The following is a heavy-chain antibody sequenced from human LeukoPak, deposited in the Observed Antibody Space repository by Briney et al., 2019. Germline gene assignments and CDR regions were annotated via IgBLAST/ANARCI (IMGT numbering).Heavy chain of an antibody. D-gene: IGHD5-18*01. Sequence: GASVKVSCKAAGGTFSNYTISWVRQAPGQGLEWMGRIIPIVGIAKYAQRFQGRVTITADKSTNTAYMELSSLRSEDTAVYYCAREGYSYGNYFDYWGQGTLVTVSS. CDR3: AREGYSYGNYFDY. V-gene: IGHV1-69*04. CDR2: IIPIVGIA. CDR1: GGTFSNYT. J-gene: IGHJ4*02.